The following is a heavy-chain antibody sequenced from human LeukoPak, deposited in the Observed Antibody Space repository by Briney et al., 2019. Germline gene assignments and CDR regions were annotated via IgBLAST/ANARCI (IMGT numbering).Heavy chain of an antibody. CDR2: IIPIFGTA. D-gene: IGHD3-22*01. J-gene: IGHJ5*02. V-gene: IGHV1-69*13. CDR1: GGTFSSYA. Sequence: SVKVSCKASGGTFSSYAISWVRQAPGQGLEWMGGIIPIFGTANYAQKFQGRVTITADESTSTAYMELSSLRSEDTAVYCCARDSGDYYDTSGGWASWFDPWGQGTLVTVSS. CDR3: ARDSGDYYDTSGGWASWFDP.